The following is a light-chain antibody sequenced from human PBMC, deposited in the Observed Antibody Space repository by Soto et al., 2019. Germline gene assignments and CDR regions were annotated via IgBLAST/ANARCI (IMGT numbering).Light chain of an antibody. J-gene: IGKJ2*01. CDR3: QQYNSHTT. V-gene: IGKV1-5*01. CDR2: DAS. CDR1: QSISRW. Sequence: DIQITQSPSTLSASVGDRVTITCRASQSISRWLAWYQQKPGRAPKVLIYDASTLESGVPSRFSGGGSGTGFTLNISSLQPDDFATYYCQQYNSHTTFGQGTKVDIK.